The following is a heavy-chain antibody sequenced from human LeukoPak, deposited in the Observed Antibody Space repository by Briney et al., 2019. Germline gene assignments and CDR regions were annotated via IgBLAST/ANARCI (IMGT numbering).Heavy chain of an antibody. J-gene: IGHJ4*02. CDR2: VSAYNGNT. Sequence: ASVKVSCKASGYIFTSFGISWVRQAPGKGLEWMGWVSAYNGNTNYAQELRGRVTMTTDTSTSTGYMELRSLRSDDTAVYYCARDLGEAGSIFWDYWGQGTLVTVSS. CDR1: GYIFTSFG. V-gene: IGHV1-18*01. CDR3: ARDLGEAGSIFWDY. D-gene: IGHD6-19*01.